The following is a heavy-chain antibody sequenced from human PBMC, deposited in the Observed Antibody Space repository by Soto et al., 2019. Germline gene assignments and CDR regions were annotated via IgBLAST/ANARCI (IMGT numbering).Heavy chain of an antibody. Sequence: PGESPKISCKASGYSFSNYWVAWVRQMPGKGLEWMGIVFPGDSDTTYSPSFRGQVTLSADQSISTAFLQWRSLQASDTAVYYCARRXLYCSGGSCYGTNDLHFGGQGTKVTVSS. D-gene: IGHD2-15*01. CDR2: VFPGDSDT. CDR3: ARRXLYCSGGSCYGTNDLHF. J-gene: IGHJ4*02. V-gene: IGHV5-51*01. CDR1: GYSFSNYW.